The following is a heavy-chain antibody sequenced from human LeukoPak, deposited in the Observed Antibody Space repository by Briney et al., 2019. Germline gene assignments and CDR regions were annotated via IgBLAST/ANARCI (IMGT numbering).Heavy chain of an antibody. D-gene: IGHD3-10*01. Sequence: GGSLRLSCAASGFTFSSYGMHWVRQAPGKGLEWVAFIRYDGSNKYYADSVKGRFTISRDNSKNTLYLQMNSLRAEDTAVYYCAKDHYYGSGSYQFDYWGQGTLVTVSS. J-gene: IGHJ4*02. V-gene: IGHV3-30*02. CDR1: GFTFSSYG. CDR2: IRYDGSNK. CDR3: AKDHYYGSGSYQFDY.